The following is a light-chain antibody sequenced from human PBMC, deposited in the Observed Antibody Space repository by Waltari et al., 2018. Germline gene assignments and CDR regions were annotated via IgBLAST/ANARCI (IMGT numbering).Light chain of an antibody. CDR2: DDS. Sequence: QSVLTQPPSVSGAPGQRVTISCTGSSSNIGSPYNVHWYQQVPGRAPKLLIYDDSHRPSGVPARFSGSKSGTSASLAITGLQAEDEAEYFCQSYDSGLNGLFFGGGTKVTVL. CDR1: SSNIGSPYN. CDR3: QSYDSGLNGLF. V-gene: IGLV1-40*01. J-gene: IGLJ2*01.